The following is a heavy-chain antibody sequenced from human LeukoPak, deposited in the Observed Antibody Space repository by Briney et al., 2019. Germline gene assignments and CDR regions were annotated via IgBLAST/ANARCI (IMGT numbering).Heavy chain of an antibody. V-gene: IGHV4-61*02. CDR2: ISSSGST. CDR3: ARYDSSSLHFDY. J-gene: IGHJ4*02. D-gene: IGHD4-11*01. Sequence: PSQTLSLTCTVSGDSISSGDYYWSWIRQPAGKGLEWIGRISSSGSTNYNPSLKSRVTISVDTSKNQFSLKLSSVTAADTAVYYCARYDSSSLHFDYWGQGTLVTVSS. CDR1: GDSISSGDYY.